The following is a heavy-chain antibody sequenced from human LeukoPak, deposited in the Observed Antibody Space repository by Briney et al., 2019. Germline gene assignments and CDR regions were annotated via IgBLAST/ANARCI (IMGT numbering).Heavy chain of an antibody. Sequence: PSETLSLTCAVSGGSISSINWWGWVRQPPGKGLEWIGETYHSGSTNYNPSLKSRVTISVDKSKNQFSLKLSSVTAADTAVYYCARDVRDYYDSRGFDYWGQGTLVTVSS. V-gene: IGHV4-4*02. D-gene: IGHD3-22*01. J-gene: IGHJ4*02. CDR3: ARDVRDYYDSRGFDY. CDR2: TYHSGST. CDR1: GGSISSINW.